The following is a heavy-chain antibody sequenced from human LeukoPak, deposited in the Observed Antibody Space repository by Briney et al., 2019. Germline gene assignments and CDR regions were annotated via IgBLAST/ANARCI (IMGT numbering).Heavy chain of an antibody. CDR2: IGTAGDT. V-gene: IGHV3-13*01. J-gene: IGHJ4*02. D-gene: IGHD1-26*01. Sequence: GGSLRLSCAASGFTFSSYDMHWVRQATGKGLEWVPAIGTAGDTYYPGSVKGRFTISRENAKNSLYLQMNSLRAEDTAVYYCARGIVGATTVLDYWGQGTLVTVSS. CDR3: ARGIVGATTVLDY. CDR1: GFTFSSYD.